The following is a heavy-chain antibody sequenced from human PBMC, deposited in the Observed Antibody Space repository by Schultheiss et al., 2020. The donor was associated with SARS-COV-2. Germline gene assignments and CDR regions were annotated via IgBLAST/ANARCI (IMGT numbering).Heavy chain of an antibody. V-gene: IGHV4-34*01. Sequence: SETLSLTCAVYGGSFSGYYWSWIRQPPGKGLEWIGEINHSGRTNYNPSLKSRVTISVDTSKNQFSLKLSSVTAADTAVYYCARGRYYYDSSGRYWYFDLWGRGTLVTVSS. J-gene: IGHJ2*01. CDR2: INHSGRT. CDR1: GGSFSGYY. D-gene: IGHD3-22*01. CDR3: ARGRYYYDSSGRYWYFDL.